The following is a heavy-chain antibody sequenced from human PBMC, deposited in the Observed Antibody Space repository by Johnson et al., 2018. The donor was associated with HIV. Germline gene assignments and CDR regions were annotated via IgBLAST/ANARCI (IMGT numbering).Heavy chain of an antibody. Sequence: QVQLVESGGGVVQPGRSLRLSCAASGFTFSSYGMHWVRQAPGKGLEWVAVISYDGSNKYYADSVKGRFTISRDNSKNTLYLQMNSLRAEETAVYYCAKVSWEARLGDPFDIWGQGTMVTVSS. J-gene: IGHJ3*02. CDR1: GFTFSSYG. CDR2: ISYDGSNK. V-gene: IGHV3-30*18. CDR3: AKVSWEARLGDPFDI. D-gene: IGHD1-26*01.